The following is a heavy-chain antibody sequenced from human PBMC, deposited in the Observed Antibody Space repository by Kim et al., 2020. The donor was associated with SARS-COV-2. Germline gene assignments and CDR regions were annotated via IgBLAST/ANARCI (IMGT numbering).Heavy chain of an antibody. Sequence: ASVKVSCKVSGYTLTELSMHWVRQAPGKGLEWMGGFDPEDGETIYAQKFQGRVTMTEDTSTDTAYMELSSLRSEDTAVYYCATVAPSTNMVLNYYYYYGMDVWGQGTTVTVSS. CDR1: GYTLTELS. CDR2: FDPEDGET. CDR3: ATVAPSTNMVLNYYYYYGMDV. D-gene: IGHD3-10*01. J-gene: IGHJ6*02. V-gene: IGHV1-24*01.